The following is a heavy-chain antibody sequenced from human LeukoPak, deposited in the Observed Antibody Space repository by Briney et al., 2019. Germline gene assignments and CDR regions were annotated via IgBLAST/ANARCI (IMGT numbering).Heavy chain of an antibody. CDR1: GFTFSRYW. J-gene: IGHJ4*02. D-gene: IGHD3-10*01. V-gene: IGHV3-7*05. CDR3: ARGEGFCDY. CDR2: IKEDGNKK. Sequence: TGGSLRLSCAASGFTFSRYWMTWVRQAPGKGLEWVANIKEDGNKKYYVDSVKGRFTISRDNAKNSLYLEMNSLRPEDAAVYFCARGEGFCDYWGQGARVTVSS.